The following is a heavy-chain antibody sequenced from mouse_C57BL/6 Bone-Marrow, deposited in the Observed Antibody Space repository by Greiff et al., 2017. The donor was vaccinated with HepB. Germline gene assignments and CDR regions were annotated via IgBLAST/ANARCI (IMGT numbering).Heavy chain of an antibody. Sequence: LVGPGSSVKLSCKASGYTFTSYWMDWVKQRPGQGLEWIGNIYPSDSETHYNQKFKDKATLTVDKSSSTAYMQLSSLTSEDSAVYYCARRGEAMDYWGQGTAVTVSS. V-gene: IGHV1-61*01. CDR2: IYPSDSET. CDR3: ARRGEAMDY. CDR1: GYTFTSYW. J-gene: IGHJ4*01.